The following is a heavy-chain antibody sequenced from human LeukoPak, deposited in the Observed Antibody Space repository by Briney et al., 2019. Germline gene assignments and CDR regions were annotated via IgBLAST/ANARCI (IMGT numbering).Heavy chain of an antibody. V-gene: IGHV3-43D*03. Sequence: PGGSLRLSCAASGFTFDDYAMHWVRQAPGKGLEWVSLISWDGGSTYYADSVKGRFTISRDNSKNPLYLQMNSLRAEDTALYYCAKDPSREGSCLDYWGQGTLVTVSS. CDR1: GFTFDDYA. J-gene: IGHJ4*02. CDR3: AKDPSREGSCLDY. CDR2: ISWDGGST. D-gene: IGHD2-15*01.